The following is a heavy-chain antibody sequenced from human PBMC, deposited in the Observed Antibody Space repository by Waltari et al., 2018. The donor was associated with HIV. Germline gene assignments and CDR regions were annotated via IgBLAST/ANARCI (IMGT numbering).Heavy chain of an antibody. J-gene: IGHJ5*02. CDR1: GYRFTSYA. CDR2: INTNTGNP. Sequence: QVQLVQSGSELKKPGAPVEISCKASGYRFTSYAMNWVRQAPGQGPEWMGWINTNTGNPTYAQGFTGRFVFSLDTSVSTAYLQINSLKAEDTAVYYCAKLGMKNWFDPWGQGTLVTVSS. V-gene: IGHV7-4-1*02. CDR3: AKLGMKNWFDP. D-gene: IGHD3-3*02.